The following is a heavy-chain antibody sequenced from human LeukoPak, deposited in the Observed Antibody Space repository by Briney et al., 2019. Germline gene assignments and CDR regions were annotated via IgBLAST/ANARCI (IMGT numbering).Heavy chain of an antibody. D-gene: IGHD3-3*01. CDR3: ARGRGPSTIFGVALKTGYYFDY. J-gene: IGHJ4*02. CDR1: GGSFSGYY. V-gene: IGHV4-34*01. CDR2: INHSGST. Sequence: SETLSLTCAVYGGSFSGYYWSWIRQPPGKGLEWNGEINHSGSTNYNPSLKSRVTISVDTSKNQFSLKLSSVTAADTAVYYCARGRGPSTIFGVALKTGYYFDYWGQGTLVTVSS.